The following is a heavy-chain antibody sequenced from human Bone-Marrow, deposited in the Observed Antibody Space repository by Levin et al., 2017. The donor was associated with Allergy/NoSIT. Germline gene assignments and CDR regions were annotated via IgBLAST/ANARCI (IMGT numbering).Heavy chain of an antibody. CDR1: GFSLTTTGVG. CDR3: ARAYYFDSSGYFFDH. D-gene: IGHD3-22*01. V-gene: IGHV2-5*01. CDR2: LYWNDQQ. Sequence: ESGPTLVKPTQSLTLRCSFSGFSLTTTGVGVGWVRQPPGQALEWLALLYWNDQQRFSPSLKSRLSMTKDTSKNQVVLTMTNMDPVDTATYYCARAYYFDSSGYFFDHWGQGTLVTVSS. J-gene: IGHJ4*02.